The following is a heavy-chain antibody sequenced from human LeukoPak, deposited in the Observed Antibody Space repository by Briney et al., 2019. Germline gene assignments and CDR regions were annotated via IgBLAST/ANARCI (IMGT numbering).Heavy chain of an antibody. J-gene: IGHJ4*02. CDR3: ARDHRHDYGGLDY. D-gene: IGHD4-23*01. CDR2: ISSSGSTI. V-gene: IGHV3-11*04. CDR1: GFTFSDYY. Sequence: NPGGSLRLSCAASGFTFSDYYMSWIRQAPGKGLEWVSYISSSGSTIYYADSVKGRFTISRDNSKNTLYLQMNSLRAEDTAVYYRARDHRHDYGGLDYWGQGTLVTVPS.